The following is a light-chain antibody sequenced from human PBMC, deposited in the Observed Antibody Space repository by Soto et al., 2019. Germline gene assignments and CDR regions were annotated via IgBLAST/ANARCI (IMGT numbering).Light chain of an antibody. CDR2: DAS. J-gene: IGKJ2*01. CDR1: QDISNY. CDR3: QQYDNLPYT. Sequence: DIQMTQSPSSLSASVGDRVTITCQASQDISNYLNWYQQKPGKAPKLLIYDASNLETGVPSRFSGSRSGTDFTLTISSLQPEEIATYYCQQYDNLPYTFGQGTKLEIK. V-gene: IGKV1-33*01.